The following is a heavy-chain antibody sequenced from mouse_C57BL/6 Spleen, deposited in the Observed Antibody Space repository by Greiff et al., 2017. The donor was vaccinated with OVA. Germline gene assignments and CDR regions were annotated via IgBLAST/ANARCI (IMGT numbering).Heavy chain of an antibody. CDR1: GYSFTGYF. D-gene: IGHD2-5*01. CDR2: INPYNGDT. J-gene: IGHJ4*01. Sequence: DVKLQESGPELVKPGDSVKISCKASGYSFTGYFMNWVMQSHGKSLEWIGRINPYNGDTFYNQKFKGKATLTVDKSSSTAHMELRSLTSEDSAVYYCARGGAYYSNYDAMDYWGQGTSVTVSS. V-gene: IGHV1-20*01. CDR3: ARGGAYYSNYDAMDY.